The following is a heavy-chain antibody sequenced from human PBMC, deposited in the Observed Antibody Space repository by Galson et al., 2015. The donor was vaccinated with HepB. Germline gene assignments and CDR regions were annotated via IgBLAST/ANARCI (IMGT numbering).Heavy chain of an antibody. CDR1: GYTFTSYA. CDR2: INAGNGNT. CDR3: ARGITMVRGVIFGY. Sequence: SVKVSCKASGYTFTSYAMHWVRQAPGQRLEWMGWINAGNGNTKYSQKFQGRVTITRDTSASTAYMELSSLRSEDTAVYYCARGITMVRGVIFGYWGQGTLVTVSS. D-gene: IGHD3-10*01. J-gene: IGHJ4*02. V-gene: IGHV1-3*01.